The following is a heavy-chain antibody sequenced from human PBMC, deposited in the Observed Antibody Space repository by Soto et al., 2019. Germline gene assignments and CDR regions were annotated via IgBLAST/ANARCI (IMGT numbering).Heavy chain of an antibody. CDR1: GYTFTSYA. J-gene: IGHJ5*02. D-gene: IGHD3-3*01. CDR3: ARGHYDFWSGYPNWFDP. Sequence: ASVKVSCKASGYTFTSYAMHWVRQAPGQRLEWMGWINAGNGNTKYSQKFQGRVTITRDTSASTAYMELSSLRSEDTAVYYCARGHYDFWSGYPNWFDPWGQGTLVTVSS. CDR2: INAGNGNT. V-gene: IGHV1-3*01.